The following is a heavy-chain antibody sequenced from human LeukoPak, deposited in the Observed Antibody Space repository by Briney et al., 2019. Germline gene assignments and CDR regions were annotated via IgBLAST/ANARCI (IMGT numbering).Heavy chain of an antibody. CDR3: VRENRYCSGGSCYSAASDDAFDI. CDR2: MNPNSGNT. D-gene: IGHD2-15*01. J-gene: IGHJ3*02. Sequence: ASVKVSCKASGYTFTSYDINWVRQATGQGLEWMGWMNPNSGNTGYAQKFQGRVTMTRNTSISTAYMELSSLRSDDTAVYYCVRENRYCSGGSCYSAASDDAFDIWGQGTMVTVSS. V-gene: IGHV1-8*01. CDR1: GYTFTSYD.